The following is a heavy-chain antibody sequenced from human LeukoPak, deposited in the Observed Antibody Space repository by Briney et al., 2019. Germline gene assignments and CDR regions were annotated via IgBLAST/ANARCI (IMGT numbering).Heavy chain of an antibody. V-gene: IGHV1-69*04. CDR1: GGTFSSYA. D-gene: IGHD3-10*01. J-gene: IGHJ3*02. Sequence: SVKVSCKASGGTFSSYAISWVRQAPGQGLEWMGRIIPILGIANYAQKFQGRVTITADKSTSTAYMELSSLRSEDTAVYYCARLPRITFYDAFDIWGQGTMVTVSS. CDR2: IIPILGIA. CDR3: ARLPRITFYDAFDI.